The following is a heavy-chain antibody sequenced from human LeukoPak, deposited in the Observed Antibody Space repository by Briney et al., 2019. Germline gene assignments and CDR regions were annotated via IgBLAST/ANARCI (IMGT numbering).Heavy chain of an antibody. Sequence: GGSLRLSCAASGFTVSRSYMSWVRHAPGRGLECVSDIYRDGSTYYADSVKGRFTISRDDSTNTVYLQMNSLSAEDTAVYYCATRPGMGINYFDLWGRGTLVTVSS. CDR2: IYRDGST. CDR1: GFTVSRSY. CDR3: ATRPGMGINYFDL. V-gene: IGHV3-53*01. J-gene: IGHJ2*01. D-gene: IGHD1-1*01.